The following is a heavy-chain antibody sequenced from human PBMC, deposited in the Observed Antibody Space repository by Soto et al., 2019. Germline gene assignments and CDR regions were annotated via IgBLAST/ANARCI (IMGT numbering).Heavy chain of an antibody. CDR3: ARDRETATLVYYGMDV. CDR2: INPSGGST. CDR1: GYTFTSYY. Sequence: SVKVSCKASGYTFTSYYMHWVRQAPGQGLEWMGIINPSGGSTSYAQKFQGRVTMTRDTSTSTVYMELSSLRSEDTAVYYCARDRETATLVYYGMDVWGQGTTVTVSS. D-gene: IGHD5-18*01. V-gene: IGHV1-46*01. J-gene: IGHJ6*02.